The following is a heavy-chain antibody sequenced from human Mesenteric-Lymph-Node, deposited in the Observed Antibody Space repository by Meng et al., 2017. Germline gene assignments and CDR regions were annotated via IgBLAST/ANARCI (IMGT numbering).Heavy chain of an antibody. CDR1: GFTFSSFA. Sequence: GESLKISCAASGFTFSSFAMSWVRQAPGKGLEWVSSISSSGGGTYYADSVKGRFTISRDNSKNTLYLQMNSLRAEDTAVYYCARGSCCYTRRYFDYWGQGTLVTGS. J-gene: IGHJ4*02. CDR2: ISSSGGGT. D-gene: IGHD2-2*02. CDR3: ARGSCCYTRRYFDY. V-gene: IGHV3-23*01.